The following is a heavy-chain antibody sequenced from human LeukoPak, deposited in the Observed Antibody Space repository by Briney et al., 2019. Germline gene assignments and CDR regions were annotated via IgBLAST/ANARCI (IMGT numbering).Heavy chain of an antibody. CDR3: TRDHCSFANCYEDYYYGMDV. V-gene: IGHV1-2*02. CDR1: GYTFTDHY. CDR2: INPNNGGT. Sequence: GASVKVSGKASGYTFTDHYMHWVRQAPGQGLEWMGWINPNNGGTTYTQNFQGRVTMTRDTSISTAYMELSRLRSDDSAIYYCTRDHCSFANCYEDYYYGMDVWGQGTTVTVSS. J-gene: IGHJ6*02. D-gene: IGHD2-2*01.